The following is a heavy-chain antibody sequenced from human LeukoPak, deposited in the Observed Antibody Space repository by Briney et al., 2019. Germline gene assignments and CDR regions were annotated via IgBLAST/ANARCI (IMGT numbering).Heavy chain of an antibody. V-gene: IGHV4-59*08. J-gene: IGHJ4*02. D-gene: IGHD3-22*01. CDR3: ARHARYYDSSGYYYFDY. CDR1: GGSISSYY. Sequence: SGTLSLTCTVSGGSISSYYWSWIRQPPGKGLEWIGYIYYSGSTNYNPSLKSRVTISVDTSKNQFSLKLSSVTAADTAVYYCARHARYYDSSGYYYFDYWGQGTLVTVSS. CDR2: IYYSGST.